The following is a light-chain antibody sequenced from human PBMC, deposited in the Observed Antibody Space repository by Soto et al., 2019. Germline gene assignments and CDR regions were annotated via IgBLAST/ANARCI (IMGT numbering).Light chain of an antibody. CDR2: GAS. Sequence: ESGMTQSPDTLSMSPGERATLSCRASQSVRSNLAWYHQKPGQAPRLLIYGASTRATGIPDRFSGSGSGTDFTLTISRLEPEDFAVYYCQQYGSSGTFGQGTKVAIK. V-gene: IGKV3-20*01. J-gene: IGKJ1*01. CDR3: QQYGSSGT. CDR1: QSVRSN.